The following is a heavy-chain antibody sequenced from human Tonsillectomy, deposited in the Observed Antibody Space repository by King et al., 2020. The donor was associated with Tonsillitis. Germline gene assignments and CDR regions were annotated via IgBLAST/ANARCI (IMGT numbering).Heavy chain of an antibody. CDR2: ISWNSNSI. CDR3: AKDISLRTDAFDI. V-gene: IGHV3-9*01. J-gene: IGHJ3*02. CDR1: GFTFDDYA. Sequence: VQLVESGGGLVQPGRSLRLSCAASGFTFDDYAMHWVRQAPGKGMEWVSGISWNSNSIVYADSVKGRFTISRDNAKNSLCLQMNSLRVEDTALYYCAKDISLRTDAFDIWGQGTMVTVSS.